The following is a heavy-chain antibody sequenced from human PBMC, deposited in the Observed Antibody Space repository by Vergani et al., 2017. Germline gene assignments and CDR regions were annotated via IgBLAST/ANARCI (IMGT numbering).Heavy chain of an antibody. J-gene: IGHJ6*02. CDR1: GFTFSSYA. CDR3: ANIPTRPRITMIVVADYYYGMDV. V-gene: IGHV3-23*01. D-gene: IGHD3-22*01. Sequence: EVQLLESGGGLVQPGGSLRLSCAASGFTFSSYAMSWVRQAPGKGLEWVSAISGSGGSTYYADSVKGRFTISRDNSKNTLYLQMNSLRAEDTAVYYCANIPTRPRITMIVVADYYYGMDVWGQGTTVTVSS. CDR2: ISGSGGST.